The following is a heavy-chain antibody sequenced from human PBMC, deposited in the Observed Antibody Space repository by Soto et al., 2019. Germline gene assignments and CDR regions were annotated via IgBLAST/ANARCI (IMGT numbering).Heavy chain of an antibody. CDR3: ARQRGSYGMDV. Sequence: GGSLRLSCAASGFTFSNYWMSWVRQAPGKGLEWVANIKQDGSEKYYVDSVKGRFTISRDNAKNSLYLQMNSLRAEDTAVYYCARQRGSYGMDVWGQGTTVTVS. J-gene: IGHJ6*02. V-gene: IGHV3-7*03. CDR1: GFTFSNYW. D-gene: IGHD3-10*01. CDR2: IKQDGSEK.